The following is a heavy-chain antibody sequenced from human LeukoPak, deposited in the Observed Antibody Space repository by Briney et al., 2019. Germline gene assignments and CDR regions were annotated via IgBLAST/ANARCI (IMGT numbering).Heavy chain of an antibody. CDR2: IHPSGGNT. CDR1: GYTFTSNY. D-gene: IGHD2-2*01. CDR3: ARDCSTTRCQGPVFDN. J-gene: IGHJ4*02. V-gene: IGHV1-46*01. Sequence: ASVKVSCKASGYTFTSNYMHWVRQAPGQGLEWMGLIHPSGGNTNYAQKFQGRVAMTRDTSTSTVYMELSSLRSEDTAIYYCARDCSTTRCQGPVFDNWGQGTLVTVSS.